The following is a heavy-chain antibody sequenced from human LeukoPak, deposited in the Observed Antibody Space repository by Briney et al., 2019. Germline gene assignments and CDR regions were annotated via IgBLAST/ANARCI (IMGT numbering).Heavy chain of an antibody. CDR3: ARGAYDRWAGRPFLDY. V-gene: IGHV4-34*01. J-gene: IGHJ4*02. Sequence: SETLSLTCAVYGGSFSGYYWSWIRQPPGKGLEWIGEINHSGSTNYNPFLKSRVTISVDTSKNQFSLKLSSVTAADTAVYYCARGAYDRWAGRPFLDYWGQGTLVTVSS. CDR2: INHSGST. D-gene: IGHD3/OR15-3a*01. CDR1: GGSFSGYY.